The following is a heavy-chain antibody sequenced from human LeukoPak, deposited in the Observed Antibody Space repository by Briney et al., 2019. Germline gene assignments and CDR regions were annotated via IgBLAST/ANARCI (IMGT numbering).Heavy chain of an antibody. Sequence: SETLSLTCTVSGDSINSLDLWSWVRQPPGKGLEWIGEMYLSGTTHSNPSVKSRVTISIDKSKNQFFLNLSSVTAADTAVYYCAGLVGRYSSGLYYYYFDYWGQGTLVTISS. D-gene: IGHD3-22*01. CDR3: AGLVGRYSSGLYYYYFDY. J-gene: IGHJ4*02. V-gene: IGHV4-4*02. CDR2: MYLSGTT. CDR1: GDSINSLDL.